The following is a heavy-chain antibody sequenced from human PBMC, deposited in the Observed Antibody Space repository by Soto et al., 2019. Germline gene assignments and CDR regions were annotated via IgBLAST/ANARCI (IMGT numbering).Heavy chain of an antibody. V-gene: IGHV4-30-2*01. CDR2: MYHSGST. CDR1: GGSISSGGYS. D-gene: IGHD3-22*01. Sequence: PSETLSLTCAVSGGSISSGGYSWSWIRQPPGKGLEWIGYMYHSGSTYYNPSLKSRVTISIDRSKNQFSLKLTSVTAADTAVYYCARDSVGGDHYYDSSGPFDYWGQGTLVTVSS. CDR3: ARDSVGGDHYYDSSGPFDY. J-gene: IGHJ4*02.